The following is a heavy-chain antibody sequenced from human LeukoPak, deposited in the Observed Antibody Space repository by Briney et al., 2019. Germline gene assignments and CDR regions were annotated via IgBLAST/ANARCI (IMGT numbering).Heavy chain of an antibody. D-gene: IGHD4/OR15-4a*01. Sequence: KPSETLSLTCAVYGGSFSGYYWSWIRQPPGKGLEWIGEINHSGSTNYNPSLKSRVTISVDTSKNQFSLKVNSVTAADTAVYYCARAPGNDYYPYYYMDVWGKGTTVTVSS. V-gene: IGHV4-34*01. J-gene: IGHJ6*03. CDR3: ARAPGNDYYPYYYMDV. CDR1: GGSFSGYY. CDR2: INHSGST.